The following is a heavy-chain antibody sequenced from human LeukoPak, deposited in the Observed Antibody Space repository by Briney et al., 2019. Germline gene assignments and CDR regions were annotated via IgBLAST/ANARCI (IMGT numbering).Heavy chain of an antibody. D-gene: IGHD3-9*01. V-gene: IGHV4-59*01. CDR3: ARVNFDWSYYYYGMDV. J-gene: IGHJ6*04. CDR2: IYYSGST. CDR1: GGSISSYY. Sequence: SETLSLTCTVSGGSISSYYWGWIRPPPGKGLEWIGCIYYSGSTNYNPSLKSRVTISVDTSKNQFSLELGSVTAADTAVYYCARVNFDWSYYYYGMDVWGKGTTVTVSS.